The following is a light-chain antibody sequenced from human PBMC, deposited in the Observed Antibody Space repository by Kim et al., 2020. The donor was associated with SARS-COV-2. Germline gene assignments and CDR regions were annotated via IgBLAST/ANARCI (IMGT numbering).Light chain of an antibody. V-gene: IGLV2-23*02. CDR1: SSDVGNYNL. Sequence: QSITTPCTGTSSDVGNYNLVSWYRQRPGKAPKLIIFEVSKRPSGVSDRFSGSKSGDTASLTISGLQAEDEGDYYCCSYAGSSTFVVFGGGTQLTVL. CDR3: CSYAGSSTFVV. J-gene: IGLJ2*01. CDR2: EVS.